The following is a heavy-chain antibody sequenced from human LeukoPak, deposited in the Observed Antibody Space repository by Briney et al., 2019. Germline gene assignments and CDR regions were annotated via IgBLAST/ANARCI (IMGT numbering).Heavy chain of an antibody. D-gene: IGHD3-22*01. V-gene: IGHV3-21*04. CDR1: GFTFSSYS. J-gene: IGHJ3*02. Sequence: GGSLRLSCAASGFTFSSYSMNWVRQAPGKGLEWVSSISRSSSNIYYADSVKGRFTISRDNAKSSLYLQMNSMRAEDTAVYYCARGLGYDNTQALTFDIWGQGTMVTVSS. CDR2: ISRSSSNI. CDR3: ARGLGYDNTQALTFDI.